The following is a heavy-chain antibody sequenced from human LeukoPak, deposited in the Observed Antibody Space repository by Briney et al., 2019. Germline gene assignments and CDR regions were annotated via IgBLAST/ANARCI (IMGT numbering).Heavy chain of an antibody. D-gene: IGHD4-17*01. CDR2: ISPYNGDG. CDR3: AREIYGDYEDY. Sequence: ASVKVSCKTFGYSFANYGISWVRQAPGQGLEWMAWISPYNGDGIAAQRFQGRLSMTTDPSTSTAYMELRSLRSDDTAVYYCAREIYGDYEDYWGQGTLVTVSS. V-gene: IGHV1-18*01. CDR1: GYSFANYG. J-gene: IGHJ4*02.